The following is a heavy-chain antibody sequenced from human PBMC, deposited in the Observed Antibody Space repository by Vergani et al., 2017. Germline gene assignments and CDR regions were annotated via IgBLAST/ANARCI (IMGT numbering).Heavy chain of an antibody. CDR1: GWSFSGYY. CDR3: AREVETPMVRGVIGY. CDR2: INHSGST. D-gene: IGHD3-10*01. J-gene: IGHJ4*02. Sequence: QVQLQQWGAGLLKPSETLSLTCAVYGWSFSGYYWSWIRQPPGKGLEWIGEINHSGSTNYNPSLKSRVTISVDTSKNQFSLKLSSVTAADTAVYYCAREVETPMVRGVIGYWGQGTLVTVSS. V-gene: IGHV4-34*01.